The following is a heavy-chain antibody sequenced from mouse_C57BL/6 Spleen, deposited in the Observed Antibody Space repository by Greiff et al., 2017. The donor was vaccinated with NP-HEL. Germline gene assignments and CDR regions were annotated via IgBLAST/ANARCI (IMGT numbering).Heavy chain of an antibody. CDR2: INPSTGGT. V-gene: IGHV1-42*01. CDR1: GYSFTGYY. J-gene: IGHJ4*01. Sequence: EVQLQQSGPELVKPGASVKISCKASGYSFTGYYMNWVKQSPEKSLEWIGEINPSTGGTTYNQKFKAKATLTVDKSSSTAYMQLKSLTSEDSAVYFCARDYGSSYEYYAMDYWGQGTSVTVSS. D-gene: IGHD1-1*01. CDR3: ARDYGSSYEYYAMDY.